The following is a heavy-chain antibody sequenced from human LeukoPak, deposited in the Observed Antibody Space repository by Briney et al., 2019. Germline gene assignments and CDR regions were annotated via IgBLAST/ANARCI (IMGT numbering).Heavy chain of an antibody. D-gene: IGHD2-2*01. CDR1: GFTFRSYS. V-gene: IGHV3-30*04. CDR2: ISYDGSNQ. Sequence: GGSLRLSCAASGFTFRSYSIHWVRQAPGKGLEWVARISYDGSNQNYADSVKGRFTISRDNSQNTVYLQMNSLRAEDSAVYYCARERIVVVVTENKLQHSGMDVWGQGTTVIVSS. CDR3: ARERIVVVVTENKLQHSGMDV. J-gene: IGHJ6*02.